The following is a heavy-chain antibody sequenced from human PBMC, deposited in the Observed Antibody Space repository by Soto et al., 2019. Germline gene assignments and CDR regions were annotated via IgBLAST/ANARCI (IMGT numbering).Heavy chain of an antibody. V-gene: IGHV4-4*07. J-gene: IGHJ4*01. D-gene: IGHD3-10*01. CDR3: ARGPGGFGDFSLDY. Sequence: QVQMQESGPGLVKPSETLSLSSGVSGGSISQYYWSWIRQPAGKGLKWIGRIYSGGSTNYNPSLESRVTMSVDTSKNKFSLKLSSVTAADTAVYYCARGPGGFGDFSLDYWGHGTLVTVSS. CDR1: GGSISQYY. CDR2: IYSGGST.